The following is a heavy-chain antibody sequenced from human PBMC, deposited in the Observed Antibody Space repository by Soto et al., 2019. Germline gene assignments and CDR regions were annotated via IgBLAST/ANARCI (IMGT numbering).Heavy chain of an antibody. J-gene: IGHJ5*01. Sequence: VSVKVSCKASESTFMNYDISWVRRATGQGLEWMGFMNPNSGNTGYALKFQGSVSMTRNTSIYTVYLELSSLASDDTAVYYCVSMASSGTLNWFDXSGQATLVSVSX. CDR2: MNPNSGNT. CDR1: ESTFMNYD. CDR3: VSMASSGTLNWFDX. D-gene: IGHD1-1*01. V-gene: IGHV1-8*01.